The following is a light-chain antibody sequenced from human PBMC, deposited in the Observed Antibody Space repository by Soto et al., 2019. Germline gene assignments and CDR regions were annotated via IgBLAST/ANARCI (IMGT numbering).Light chain of an antibody. CDR2: DTS. V-gene: IGKV3-15*01. J-gene: IGKJ5*01. CDR3: QQYNIWGSIR. CDR1: QSVSSN. Sequence: EIVMTLSLSTLSVSTGEGATLSCRASQSVSSNLAWYQQKPGQTPRLLIYDTSTRVAGIPARFTGSGSGTDFTLTISSLQSEDFAVYCCQQYNIWGSIRFGQGARLEVK.